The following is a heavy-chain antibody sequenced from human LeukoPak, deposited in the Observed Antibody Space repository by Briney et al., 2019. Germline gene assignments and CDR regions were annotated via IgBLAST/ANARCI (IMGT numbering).Heavy chain of an antibody. CDR2: IYHSGST. D-gene: IGHD3-16*01. V-gene: IGHV4-30-2*01. CDR3: ARADLGVSFDY. CDR1: GGSISSGGYY. J-gene: IGHJ4*03. Sequence: SETLSLTCTVSGGSISSGGYYWSWIRQPPGKGLEWIGYIYHSGSTYYNPSLKSRVTISVDRSKNQFSLKLSSVTAADTAVYYCARADLGVSFDYWGQGTMVTVSS.